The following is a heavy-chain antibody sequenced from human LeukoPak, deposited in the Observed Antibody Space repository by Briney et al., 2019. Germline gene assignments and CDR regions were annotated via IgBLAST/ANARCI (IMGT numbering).Heavy chain of an antibody. CDR3: ARGGVDYYGSGTYYLMYYFDY. CDR1: GSTFNTYG. J-gene: IGHJ4*02. V-gene: IGHV3-23*01. CDR2: ISGSGGAT. D-gene: IGHD3-10*01. Sequence: QAGGSLRLSCAASGSTFNTYGMSWVREAPGRGLEWVSGISGSGGATYYADSVKGRFTISRDDPHNTLYLQMNSLRAEDTAVYFCARGGVDYYGSGTYYLMYYFDYWGQGALVTVSS.